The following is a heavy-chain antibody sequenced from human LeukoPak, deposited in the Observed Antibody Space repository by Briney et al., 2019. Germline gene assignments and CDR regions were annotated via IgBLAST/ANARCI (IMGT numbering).Heavy chain of an antibody. J-gene: IGHJ4*02. CDR2: IDWDDDK. CDR1: GFSLSTTGMR. Sequence: SGPTLVNPTQTLTLTCSFSGFSLSTTGMRASWIRQPPGKALEWLARIDWDDDKFYTTSLKTRLTISKDTSKNQVVLTITNLDPVDTATYYCARISYSKSFHDYWGQGTLVTVSS. CDR3: ARISYSKSFHDY. V-gene: IGHV2-70*04. D-gene: IGHD4-11*01.